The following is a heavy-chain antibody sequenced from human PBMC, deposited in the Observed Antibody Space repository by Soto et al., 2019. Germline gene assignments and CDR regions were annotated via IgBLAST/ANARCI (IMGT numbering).Heavy chain of an antibody. CDR2: IWYDGSNK. V-gene: IGHV3-33*01. CDR1: GFTFSSYG. J-gene: IGHJ4*02. CDR3: ARDHYDSRNREGCFDH. D-gene: IGHD3-22*01. Sequence: QVQLVESGGGVVQPGRSLRLSCAASGFTFSSYGMHWVRQAPGKGLEWVAVIWYDGSNKYYADSVKGRFTISRDNSKNTLYQQMNSLRAEDKAVYYCARDHYDSRNREGCFDHWGPGTLVTVSS.